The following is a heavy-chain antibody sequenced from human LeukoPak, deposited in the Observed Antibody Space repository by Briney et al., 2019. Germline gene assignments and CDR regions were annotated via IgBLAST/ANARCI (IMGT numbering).Heavy chain of an antibody. D-gene: IGHD3-10*01. J-gene: IGHJ4*02. CDR1: GGSISSYY. CDR2: IYYSGST. V-gene: IGHV4-59*01. Sequence: PSETLSLTCTVSGGSISSYYWSWIRQPPGKGLEWIGYIYYSGSTNYNPSLKSRVTISVDTSKNQFSLKLSSVTAADTAVYYCARETTMVPGDYWGQGTLVTDSS. CDR3: ARETTMVPGDY.